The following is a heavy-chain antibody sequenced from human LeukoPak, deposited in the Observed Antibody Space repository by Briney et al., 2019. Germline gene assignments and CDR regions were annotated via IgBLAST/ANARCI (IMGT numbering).Heavy chain of an antibody. J-gene: IGHJ4*02. CDR2: ISGNGGST. V-gene: IGHV3-23*01. CDR1: GLTVRSNY. CDR3: ARDRNYFEALHRSY. Sequence: PGGSLRLSCAASGLTVRSNYMSWVRQAPVKGLEWVSAISGNGGSTYSADSVKGRFTISRDNSKNMLYLQINSLRAEDTAVYYCARDRNYFEALHRSYWGQGTLVTVSS. D-gene: IGHD3-10*01.